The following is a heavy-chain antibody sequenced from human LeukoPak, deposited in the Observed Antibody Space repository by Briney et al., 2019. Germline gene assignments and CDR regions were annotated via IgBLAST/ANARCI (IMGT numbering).Heavy chain of an antibody. D-gene: IGHD1-26*01. Sequence: ASVKVSCKASGGTFSSYAISWVRQAPGQGLEWMGGIIPIFGTANYAQKFQGRVTITTDESTSTAYMELSSLRSEDTAVYYCASRVGATTGYYFDYWGQGTLVTVSS. CDR1: GGTFSSYA. CDR3: ASRVGATTGYYFDY. J-gene: IGHJ4*02. CDR2: IIPIFGTA. V-gene: IGHV1-69*05.